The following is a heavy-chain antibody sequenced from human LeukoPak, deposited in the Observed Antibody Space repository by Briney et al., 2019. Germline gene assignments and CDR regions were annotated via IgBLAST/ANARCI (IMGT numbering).Heavy chain of an antibody. CDR3: ATSTTTFDYYYYYMDV. V-gene: IGHV1-8*01. Sequence: ASVKVSCKASGYTFTSYDINWVRQATGQGLEWMGWMNPNSGNTGYAQKFQGRVTMTRNTSISTAYMELSRLRSDDMAVYYCATSTTTFDYYYYYMDVWGKGTTVTVSS. CDR2: MNPNSGNT. CDR1: GYTFTSYD. J-gene: IGHJ6*03. D-gene: IGHD2-2*01.